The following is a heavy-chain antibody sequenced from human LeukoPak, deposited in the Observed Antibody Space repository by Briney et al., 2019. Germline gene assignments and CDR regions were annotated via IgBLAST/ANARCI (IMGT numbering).Heavy chain of an antibody. V-gene: IGHV1-18*01. CDR1: VYSFTSYG. D-gene: IGHD3-22*01. Sequence: VASVKVCRKAAVYSFTSYGICWVRQSHREGVEWMGWISAYNGNTNYAQKLQGRVTMTTDTSTSTAYMELRSLRSDDTAVYYCARVLPTMIVVAPDYWGQGTLVTASS. CDR2: ISAYNGNT. CDR3: ARVLPTMIVVAPDY. J-gene: IGHJ4*02.